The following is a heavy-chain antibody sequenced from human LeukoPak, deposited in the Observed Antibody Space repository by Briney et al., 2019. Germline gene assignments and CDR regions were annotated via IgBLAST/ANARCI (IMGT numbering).Heavy chain of an antibody. CDR1: GFTFSHYT. CDR2: ITSSSSHI. CDR3: ASPLRGGYDSSGRYYYYYGMDV. D-gene: IGHD3-22*01. V-gene: IGHV3-21*04. Sequence: GGSLRLSCAACGFTFSHYTIGWVRQAPGKGLERVASITSSSSHIYYADSVKGRFTISRDNAKNSLYLQVNSLRAEDTAVYYCASPLRGGYDSSGRYYYYYGMDVWGQGTTVTVSS. J-gene: IGHJ6*02.